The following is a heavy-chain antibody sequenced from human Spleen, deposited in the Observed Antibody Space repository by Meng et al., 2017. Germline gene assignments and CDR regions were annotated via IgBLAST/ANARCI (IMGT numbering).Heavy chain of an antibody. V-gene: IGHV4-30-4*01. D-gene: IGHD3-10*01. CDR2: IPHRGSS. Sequence: QVQLQESGPGLMEPSQTLSLTCTVSSGSITSGDYSWSWIRQPPGKGLEWIGEIPHRGSSAYNPSLKSRVSMSIDKSKNQFSLKLTSVTAADTAVYHCLRGSGGSVWGQGTLVTVSS. J-gene: IGHJ1*01. CDR3: LRGSGGSV. CDR1: SGSITSGDYS.